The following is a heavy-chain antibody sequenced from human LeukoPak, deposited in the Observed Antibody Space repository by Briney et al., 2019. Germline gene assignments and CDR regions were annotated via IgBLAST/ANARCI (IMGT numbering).Heavy chain of an antibody. CDR2: IRYDGSNK. D-gene: IGHD3-22*01. Sequence: PGGSLRLSCAASGFTFSSYDMPWVRQAPGKELEWVAFIRYDGSNKYYADSVKGRFTISRDNSKNTLYLQMNSLRAEDTAVYCCAKDPNYYDSSGYCEYWGQGTLVTVSS. CDR3: AKDPNYYDSSGYCEY. V-gene: IGHV3-30*02. J-gene: IGHJ4*02. CDR1: GFTFSSYD.